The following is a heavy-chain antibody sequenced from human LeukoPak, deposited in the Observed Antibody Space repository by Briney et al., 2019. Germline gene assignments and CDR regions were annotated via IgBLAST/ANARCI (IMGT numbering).Heavy chain of an antibody. Sequence: PGRSLRLSCAASGFTFGSYDMHWVRQAPGKGLEWVAVIWYDGSNKYCADSVKGRFTISRDISKNTLYLQMNSLRAEDTAVYYCARHKDWTFDYWGQGTLVTVSS. J-gene: IGHJ4*02. CDR1: GFTFGSYD. CDR2: IWYDGSNK. D-gene: IGHD3/OR15-3a*01. V-gene: IGHV3-33*01. CDR3: ARHKDWTFDY.